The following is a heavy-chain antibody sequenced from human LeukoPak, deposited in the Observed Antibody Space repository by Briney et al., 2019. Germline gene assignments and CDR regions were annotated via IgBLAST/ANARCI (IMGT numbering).Heavy chain of an antibody. D-gene: IGHD3-22*01. CDR1: GYSISSGYY. J-gene: IGHJ4*02. Sequence: SETLSLTCTVSGYSISSGYYWGWIRQPPGQGLEWIGSIYHSGSTYYNPSLKSRVTISVDTSKNQFSLKLSSVTAADTAVYYCARDGYYYDSSGYSVDFDYWGQGTLVTVSS. V-gene: IGHV4-38-2*02. CDR3: ARDGYYYDSSGYSVDFDY. CDR2: IYHSGST.